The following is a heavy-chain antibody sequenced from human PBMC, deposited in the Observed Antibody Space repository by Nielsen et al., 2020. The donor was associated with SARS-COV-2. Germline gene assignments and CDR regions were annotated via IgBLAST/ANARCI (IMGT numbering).Heavy chain of an antibody. CDR2: IHYSGIT. J-gene: IGHJ4*02. D-gene: IGHD1-26*01. CDR1: GASISSSY. V-gene: IGHV4-59*01. CDR3: ARKVGAHDY. Sequence: GSLRLSCTVSGASISSSYWSWIRQPSGKGLEWIGYIHYSGITNYNPSLKSRVTMSVDTSNNHFSLRLSAVTAADTAVYYCARKVGAHDYWGQGTLVTVS.